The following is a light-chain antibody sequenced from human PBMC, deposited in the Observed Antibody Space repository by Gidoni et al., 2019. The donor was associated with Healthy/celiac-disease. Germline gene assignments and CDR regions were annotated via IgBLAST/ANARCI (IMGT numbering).Light chain of an antibody. CDR1: QSVSSN. J-gene: IGKJ1*01. V-gene: IGKV3-15*01. Sequence: ELVMTQSPAPLSVSPGERAPLSCRASQSVSSNLAWYQQKPGQAPRLLIYGASTRATGIPARFSGSGSGTEFTLTISSLQSEDVAVYYCQQYNNWPPWTFGQGTKVEIK. CDR2: GAS. CDR3: QQYNNWPPWT.